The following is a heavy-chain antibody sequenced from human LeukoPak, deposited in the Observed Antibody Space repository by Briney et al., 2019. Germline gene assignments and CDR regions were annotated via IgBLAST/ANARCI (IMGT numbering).Heavy chain of an antibody. J-gene: IGHJ4*02. CDR3: ARNELYGDPFDY. D-gene: IGHD4-17*01. Sequence: GGSLRLSCAASGFTFSSYAMHCVRQAPGKGLEYVSAISSNGGSAYYANSVKGRFTISRDNSKNTLYLQMGSLRAEDMAVYYCARNELYGDPFDYWGQGTLVTVSS. CDR2: ISSNGGSA. V-gene: IGHV3-64*01. CDR1: GFTFSSYA.